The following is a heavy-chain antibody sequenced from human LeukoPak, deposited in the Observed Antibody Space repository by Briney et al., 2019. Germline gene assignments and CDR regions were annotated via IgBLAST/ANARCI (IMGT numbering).Heavy chain of an antibody. J-gene: IGHJ5*02. CDR1: GFTFNTFN. CDR2: ITSGGDYI. Sequence: GGSLRLSCAASGFTFNTFNMNWVRQAPGKGLEWVSSITSGGDYIYYADSVKGRFTTSRDNAKNSLSLQLNSLRVEDTAVYYCAAGITIFGVARPVAFDPWAQGTLVTVSS. CDR3: AAGITIFGVARPVAFDP. V-gene: IGHV3-21*04. D-gene: IGHD3-3*01.